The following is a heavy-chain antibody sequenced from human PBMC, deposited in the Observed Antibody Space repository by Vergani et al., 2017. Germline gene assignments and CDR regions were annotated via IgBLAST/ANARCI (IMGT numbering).Heavy chain of an antibody. Sequence: QVQLVQSGAEVKKPGASVEVSCKASGYTFTSYYMHWVRQAPGQGLEWMGIINPSGGSTSYAQKFQGRVTMTRDTSTSTVYMELSSLRSEDTAVYYCARVPTYSSGWYYYYYGMDVWGQGTTVTVSS. CDR1: GYTFTSYY. CDR2: INPSGGST. D-gene: IGHD6-19*01. J-gene: IGHJ6*02. CDR3: ARVPTYSSGWYYYYYGMDV. V-gene: IGHV1-46*01.